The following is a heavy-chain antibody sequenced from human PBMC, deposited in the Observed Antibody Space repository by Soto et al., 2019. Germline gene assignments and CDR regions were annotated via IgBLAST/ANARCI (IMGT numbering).Heavy chain of an antibody. Sequence: SETLSLTCTVSGGSLNSYYWSWIRQPPGKGLEWIGYIYYSGSTNYNPSLKSRVTISVDTSKNQFSLKLSSVTAADTAVYYCARDGIYGDYDSGHYMDVWGKGTTVTVSS. D-gene: IGHD4-17*01. CDR2: IYYSGST. CDR1: GGSLNSYY. J-gene: IGHJ6*03. CDR3: ARDGIYGDYDSGHYMDV. V-gene: IGHV4-59*01.